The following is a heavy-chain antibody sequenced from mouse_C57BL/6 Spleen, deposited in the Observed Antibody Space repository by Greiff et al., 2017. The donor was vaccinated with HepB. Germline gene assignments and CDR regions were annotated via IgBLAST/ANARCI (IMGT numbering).Heavy chain of an antibody. D-gene: IGHD1-1*01. J-gene: IGHJ2*01. V-gene: IGHV14-4*01. CDR3: THYYGSTYPFDY. CDR1: GFNIKDDY. Sequence: EVQLQQSGAELVRPGASVKLSCTASGFNIKDDYMHWVKQRPEQGLEWIGWIDPENGDTEYASKFQGKATITADTSSNTTYLQLSSLTSEDTAFYSSTHYYGSTYPFDYWGQGTTLTVSS. CDR2: IDPENGDT.